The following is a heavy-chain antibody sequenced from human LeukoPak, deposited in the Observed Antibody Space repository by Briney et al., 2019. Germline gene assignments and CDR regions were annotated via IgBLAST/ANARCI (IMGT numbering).Heavy chain of an antibody. CDR3: ARVGFGDYVDYYFYMDV. J-gene: IGHJ6*03. Sequence: ASVRVSCKASGGTFSSYAISWVRQAPGQGLEWMGWISAYTGNTNYAQTLQDRVTMTTDTSTTTAYMELRSLRSDDTAVYYCARVGFGDYVDYYFYMDVWGTGTTVTVSS. CDR2: ISAYTGNT. D-gene: IGHD4-17*01. V-gene: IGHV1-18*01. CDR1: GGTFSSYA.